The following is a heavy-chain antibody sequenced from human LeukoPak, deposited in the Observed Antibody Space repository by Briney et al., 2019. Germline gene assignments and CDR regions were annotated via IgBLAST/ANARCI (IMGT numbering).Heavy chain of an antibody. CDR3: ARSAGGSRRFDP. CDR1: GYTFTSYG. Sequence: GASVKVSRKASGYTFTSYGISWVRHAPRQGLEWMGWISAYNGDTSYAQKLQGRVTMTTDTSTGTAYMDLRSLRSDDTAVYYCARSAGGSRRFDPWGQGNLVTVSS. J-gene: IGHJ5*02. D-gene: IGHD3-10*01. V-gene: IGHV1-18*01. CDR2: ISAYNGDT.